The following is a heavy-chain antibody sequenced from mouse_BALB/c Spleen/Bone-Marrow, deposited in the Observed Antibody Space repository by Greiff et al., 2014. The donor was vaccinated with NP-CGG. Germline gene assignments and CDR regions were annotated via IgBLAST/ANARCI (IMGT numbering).Heavy chain of an antibody. CDR3: ARLGTTVVPDY. D-gene: IGHD1-1*01. CDR2: IDPYSGGT. V-gene: IGHV1S135*01. Sequence: EVQLQQSGPELVKPGASVKVSCKASGYAFTSYNMYWVKQSREKSLEWIGCIDPYSGGTNYNQKFKGKATLTVDKSSSTAYMHLNSLTSEDSAVYYCARLGTTVVPDYWGQGTTLTVSS. J-gene: IGHJ2*01. CDR1: GYAFTSYN.